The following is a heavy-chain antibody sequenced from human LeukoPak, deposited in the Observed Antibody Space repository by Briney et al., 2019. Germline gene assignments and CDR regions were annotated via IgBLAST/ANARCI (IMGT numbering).Heavy chain of an antibody. CDR2: INPNSGGT. CDR1: GYTFTGYY. V-gene: IGHV1-2*02. J-gene: IGHJ4*02. CDR3: ARVAGGYSSSSSFADY. Sequence: GASVKVSCKASGYTFTGYYMHWVRQAPGQGLEWIGWINPNSGGTNYTKKFQGRVTMTRDTSISTAYMELSRLRSDDTAVYYCARVAGGYSSSSSFADYWGQGTLVTVSS. D-gene: IGHD6-6*01.